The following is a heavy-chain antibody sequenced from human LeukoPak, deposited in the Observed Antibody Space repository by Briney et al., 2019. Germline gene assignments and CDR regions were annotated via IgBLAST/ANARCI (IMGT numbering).Heavy chain of an antibody. CDR2: ISGSGGST. CDR3: AKLSGYYYDSSGSYYMDV. Sequence: GGSLRLSCAASGFTFSSYAMSCVRQAPGKGLEWVSAISGSGGSTYYADSVKGRFTISRDNSKTTLYLQMNSLRAEDTAVYYCAKLSGYYYDSSGSYYMDVWGKGTTVTVSS. D-gene: IGHD3-22*01. CDR1: GFTFSSYA. J-gene: IGHJ6*03. V-gene: IGHV3-23*01.